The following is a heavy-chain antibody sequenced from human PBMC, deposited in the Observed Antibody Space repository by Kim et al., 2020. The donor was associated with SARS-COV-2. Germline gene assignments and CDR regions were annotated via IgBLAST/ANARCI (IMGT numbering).Heavy chain of an antibody. J-gene: IGHJ4*02. CDR3: ARDGLRQLANFDY. V-gene: IGHV3-30*01. Sequence: YADSVKGRFTISRDNSKNTLYLQMNSLRAEDTAVYYCARDGLRQLANFDYWGQGTLVTVSS. D-gene: IGHD6-6*01.